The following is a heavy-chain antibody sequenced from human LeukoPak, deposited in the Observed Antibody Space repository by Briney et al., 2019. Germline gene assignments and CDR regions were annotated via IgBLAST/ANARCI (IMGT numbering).Heavy chain of an antibody. J-gene: IGHJ4*02. CDR3: AKDGPIFGVVAYYFDY. D-gene: IGHD3-3*01. CDR1: GFTFSSYA. V-gene: IGHV3-23*01. Sequence: GGSLRLSCAASGFTFSSYAMSWVRQAPGKGLEWVSAISGSGGSTYYADSVKGRFTISRDNSKNTLYLQMNSLRAEDTAVYYCAKDGPIFGVVAYYFDYWGQGTLVTVSS. CDR2: ISGSGGST.